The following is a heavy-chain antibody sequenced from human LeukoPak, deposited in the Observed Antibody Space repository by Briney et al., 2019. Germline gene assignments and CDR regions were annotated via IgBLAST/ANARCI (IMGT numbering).Heavy chain of an antibody. J-gene: IGHJ4*02. D-gene: IGHD2-2*02. CDR3: ATLGYCSRTSCYNPHHFDY. CDR2: ISGSGGST. CDR1: GFIFSNYA. V-gene: IGHV3-23*01. Sequence: PGGSLRLSCAASGFIFSNYAMSWVRQAPGKGLEWVSVISGSGGSTYYADSVKGRFTISRDNSKNTLYLQMNSLRAEDTAVYYCATLGYCSRTSCYNPHHFDYWGQGTLVTVSS.